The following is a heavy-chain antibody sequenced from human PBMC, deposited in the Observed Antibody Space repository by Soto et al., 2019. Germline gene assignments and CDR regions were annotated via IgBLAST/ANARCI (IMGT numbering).Heavy chain of an antibody. CDR2: ISSSGDTV. Sequence: EVQLVESGGGLVQPGGSLRLSCAASGFTFSSYSMNWVRQAPGKGLEWVSYISSSGDTVYYADSVKGRFTISRDNAKNSLYLQMNSLRAEDTAVYYCARPRGYSYGYSDYWGQGTLVTVSS. J-gene: IGHJ4*02. CDR3: ARPRGYSYGYSDY. V-gene: IGHV3-48*01. D-gene: IGHD5-18*01. CDR1: GFTFSSYS.